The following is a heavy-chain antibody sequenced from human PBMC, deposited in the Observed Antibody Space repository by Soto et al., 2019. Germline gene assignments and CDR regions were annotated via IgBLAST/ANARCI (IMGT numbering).Heavy chain of an antibody. Sequence: SETLSLTCTVSGGSISSADYYWSWIRQHPGKGLEWIGYIYYSGSTYYNPSLKSRVTISVDTSKNQFSLKLSSVTAADTAVYYCARDSTGYETYYYYGLDVWGQGTTVTVSS. V-gene: IGHV4-31*03. D-gene: IGHD2-2*01. CDR3: ARDSTGYETYYYYGLDV. CDR1: GGSISSADYY. J-gene: IGHJ6*02. CDR2: IYYSGST.